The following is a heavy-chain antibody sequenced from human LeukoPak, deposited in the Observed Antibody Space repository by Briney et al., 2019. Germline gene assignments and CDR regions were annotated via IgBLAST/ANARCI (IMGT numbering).Heavy chain of an antibody. CDR1: GFTFSSYG. J-gene: IGHJ4*02. V-gene: IGHV3-30*18. D-gene: IGHD6-13*01. CDR2: ISYEGSNK. Sequence: GGSLRLSCAASGFTFSSYGMHWGREAPGKGLGWGADISYEGSNKYYADSVKSRFTISRDNSKNTLYLQMNSLRAQDTALYYCAKRCRGAAGSCLDYWGQGTLVSVSS. CDR3: AKRCRGAAGSCLDY.